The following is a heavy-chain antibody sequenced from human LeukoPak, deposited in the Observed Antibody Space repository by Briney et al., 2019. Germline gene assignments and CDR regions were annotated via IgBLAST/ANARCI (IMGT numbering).Heavy chain of an antibody. CDR1: GFTFSRYW. V-gene: IGHV3-74*01. Sequence: GGSLRLSCAASGFTFSRYWMHWVRQAPGKGLVWVSRLNSDGSGTTYADSVKGRFTISRDNAKNTLYLQMNSLRAEDTAVYYCAGDSKYCSGGICRHDYWGQGTLVTVSS. CDR2: LNSDGSGT. CDR3: AGDSKYCSGGICRHDY. D-gene: IGHD2-15*01. J-gene: IGHJ4*02.